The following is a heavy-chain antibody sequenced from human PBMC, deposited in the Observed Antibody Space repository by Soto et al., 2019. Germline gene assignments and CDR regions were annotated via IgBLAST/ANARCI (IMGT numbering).Heavy chain of an antibody. CDR2: IIPIFGTA. CDR1: GGTFSSYA. CDR3: ASLDYYGSGSYYNENYYYGMDV. J-gene: IGHJ6*02. Sequence: ASVKVSCKASGGTFSSYAISWVRQAPGQGLEWMGGIIPIFGTANYAQKFQGRVTITADESTSTAYMELSSLRSEDTAVYYCASLDYYGSGSYYNENYYYGMDVWGQGTTVTVSS. D-gene: IGHD3-10*01. V-gene: IGHV1-69*13.